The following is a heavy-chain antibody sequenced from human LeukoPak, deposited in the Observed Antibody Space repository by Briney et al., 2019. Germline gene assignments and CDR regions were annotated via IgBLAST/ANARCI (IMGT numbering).Heavy chain of an antibody. J-gene: IGHJ2*01. Sequence: GRSLRLSCAASGFTFSSYVMHWVRQAPGKGLEWVAIISYDGSTEYYADSVKRRFTISRDNSKNTLYLQMNSLRAEDTAVYYCARDRRDGYNTYWYFDLWGRGTLVTVSS. V-gene: IGHV3-30*04. D-gene: IGHD5-24*01. CDR3: ARDRRDGYNTYWYFDL. CDR1: GFTFSSYV. CDR2: ISYDGSTE.